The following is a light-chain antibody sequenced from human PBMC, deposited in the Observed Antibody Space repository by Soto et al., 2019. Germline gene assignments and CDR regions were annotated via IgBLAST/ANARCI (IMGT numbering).Light chain of an antibody. CDR1: SSEIGGYKY. Sequence: QSVLTQPASVSGSPGQSITISCTGTSSEIGGYKYVSWYQQHPGIAPKLMIYEVSNRPSGVSNRFSGSKSGNTASLTISGLQAEDEADYYCCSYTRRSTRVFGGGTKVTVL. CDR3: CSYTRRSTRV. V-gene: IGLV2-14*01. J-gene: IGLJ2*01. CDR2: EVS.